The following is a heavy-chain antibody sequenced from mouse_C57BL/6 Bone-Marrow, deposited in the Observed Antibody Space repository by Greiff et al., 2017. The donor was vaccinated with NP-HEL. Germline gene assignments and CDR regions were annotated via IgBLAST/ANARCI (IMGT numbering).Heavy chain of an antibody. V-gene: IGHV1-72*01. CDR3: ARSAHNYYSDYYAMDY. CDR1: GYTFTSSW. Sequence: QVQLQQPGAELVKPGASVKLSCKASGYTFTSSWMHWVKQRPGRGLEWIGRIDPTSGGTKYNEKFKSKATLTVDKSTSTAYMQLSSLKSEYTAVYYCARSAHNYYSDYYAMDYWGQGTAVTVSS. CDR2: IDPTSGGT. D-gene: IGHD2-13*01. J-gene: IGHJ4*01.